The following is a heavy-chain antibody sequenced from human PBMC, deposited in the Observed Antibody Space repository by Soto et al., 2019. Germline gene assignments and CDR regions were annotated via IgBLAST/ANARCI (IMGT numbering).Heavy chain of an antibody. V-gene: IGHV1-69*06. CDR2: ITPFFETP. Sequence: QVQLLQSGAEVKKPGSLVKVSCKASGGTFSSDAVSWLRQAPGQGLEWMGGITPFFETPNYAQRFQGRLTITADTSTSTVYMELRSLRSEDTATYYCAREVVTETTLGYFDYWGQGTLVTVSS. J-gene: IGHJ4*02. CDR3: AREVVTETTLGYFDY. D-gene: IGHD2-21*02. CDR1: GGTFSSDA.